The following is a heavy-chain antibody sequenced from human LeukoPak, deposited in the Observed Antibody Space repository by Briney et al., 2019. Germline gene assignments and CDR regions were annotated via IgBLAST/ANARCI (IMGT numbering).Heavy chain of an antibody. D-gene: IGHD5-12*01. CDR1: GGSISSYY. CDR3: ARSGVVVYDYYYYGMDV. J-gene: IGHJ6*02. CDR2: IYHSGST. V-gene: IGHV4-59*12. Sequence: TSETLSLTCTVSGGSISSYYWSWIRQPPGKGLEWIGYIYHSGSTYYNPSLKSRVTISVDRSKNQFSLKLSSVTAADTAVYYCARSGVVVYDYYYYGMDVGGQGTTVTVS.